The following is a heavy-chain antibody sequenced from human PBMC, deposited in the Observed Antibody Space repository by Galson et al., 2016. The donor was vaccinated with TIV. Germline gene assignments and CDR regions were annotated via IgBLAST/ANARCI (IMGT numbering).Heavy chain of an antibody. V-gene: IGHV3-7*01. D-gene: IGHD1-1*01. Sequence: SLRLSCAASGFTFSRHWMSWVRQAPGKGLEWVANIKQDGDYKYYVDSVKGRFTISRDNAKNSLYLQMNSLRAEDTAVYYCARGNDPGATYSLDSWGQGTLVTVSS. CDR3: ARGNDPGATYSLDS. CDR2: IKQDGDYK. J-gene: IGHJ4*02. CDR1: GFTFSRHW.